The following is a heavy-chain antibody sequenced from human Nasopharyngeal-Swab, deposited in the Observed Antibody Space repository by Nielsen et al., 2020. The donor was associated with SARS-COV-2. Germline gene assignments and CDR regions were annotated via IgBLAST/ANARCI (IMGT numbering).Heavy chain of an antibody. J-gene: IGHJ6*03. CDR1: GLSISGSW. V-gene: IGHV3-7*01. CDR3: ARTRYCSSGSCYMDV. CDR2: INQDGSEE. Sequence: GESLKISCAASGLSISGSWMSWVRQAPGKGLEWVANINQDGSEEYYVASVKGRFTISRDHAKKTLYLQMNSLRAEDTAVYYCARTRYCSSGSCYMDVLGKGTTVTVSS. D-gene: IGHD2-15*01.